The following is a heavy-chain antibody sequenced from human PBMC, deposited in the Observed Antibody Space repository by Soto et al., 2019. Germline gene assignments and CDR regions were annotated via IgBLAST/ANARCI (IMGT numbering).Heavy chain of an antibody. Sequence: GGSLRLSCAASGFTFSSYAMRWVRQAPGKGLEWVSAISGSGGSTYYADSVKGRFTISRDNSKNTLYLQMNSLRAEDTAVYYCARGATRGYYFDYWGQGTLVTVSS. J-gene: IGHJ4*02. V-gene: IGHV3-23*01. CDR3: ARGATRGYYFDY. CDR2: ISGSGGST. CDR1: GFTFSSYA. D-gene: IGHD1-26*01.